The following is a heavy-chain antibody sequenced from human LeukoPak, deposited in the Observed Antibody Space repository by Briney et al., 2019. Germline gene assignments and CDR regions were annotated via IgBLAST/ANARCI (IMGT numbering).Heavy chain of an antibody. J-gene: IGHJ5*02. CDR2: VDYSGNT. CDR3: AMQVGIYGDYNDWFDP. V-gene: IGHV4-59*08. Sequence: SETLSLTCTVSGASLNNYYWNWVRQPPGKELEWIGNVDYSGNTRHNPSLKSRVTISLDISKNHFSLRLSSVTAADTAVYYCAMQVGIYGDYNDWFDPWGQGARVTVSS. D-gene: IGHD4-17*01. CDR1: GASLNNYY.